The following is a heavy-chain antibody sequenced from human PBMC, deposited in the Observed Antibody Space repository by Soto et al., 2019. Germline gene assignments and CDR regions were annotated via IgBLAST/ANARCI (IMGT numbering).Heavy chain of an antibody. V-gene: IGHV4-34*01. D-gene: IGHD2-15*01. CDR1: GGSFSGYY. Sequence: SETLSLTCAVYGGSFSGYYWSWIRQPPGKGLEWIGEINHSGSTNYNPSLKSRVTISVDTSKNQFSLKLSSVTAADTAVYYCARGGRHCSGGSCYRKTRAFDYWGQGTLVTVSS. CDR3: ARGGRHCSGGSCYRKTRAFDY. J-gene: IGHJ4*02. CDR2: INHSGST.